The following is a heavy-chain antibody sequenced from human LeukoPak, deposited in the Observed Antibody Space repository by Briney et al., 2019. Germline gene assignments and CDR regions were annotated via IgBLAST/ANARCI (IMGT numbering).Heavy chain of an antibody. CDR3: AKATVMGEAYHYYYGMDV. CDR2: ISWNSGSI. J-gene: IGHJ6*02. V-gene: IGHV3-9*01. Sequence: GRSLRLSCAASGFTFDDYAMHWVRQAPGKGLEWVSGISWNSGSIGYADSVKGRFTISRDNAKNSLYLQMNSLRAEDTALYYCAKATVMGEAYHYYYGMDVWGQGTTVTVSS. CDR1: GFTFDDYA. D-gene: IGHD3-16*01.